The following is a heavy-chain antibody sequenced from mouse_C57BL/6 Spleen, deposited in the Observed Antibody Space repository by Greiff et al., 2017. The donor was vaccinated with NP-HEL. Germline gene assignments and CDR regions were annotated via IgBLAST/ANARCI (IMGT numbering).Heavy chain of an antibody. D-gene: IGHD1-1*01. V-gene: IGHV1-62-2*01. CDR2: FYPGRGSI. CDR1: GYPFTEYT. J-gene: IGHJ2*01. CDR3: ARHEGTVVATGFDY. Sequence: QVHVKQSGAELVPPGASVKLSCTASGYPFTEYTLHWVQPRSGQGLEWIGWFYPGRGSIPYNEKFKDKATLTADKSSSTVYMELSRLTSEDSAVYFCARHEGTVVATGFDYWGQGTTLTVSS.